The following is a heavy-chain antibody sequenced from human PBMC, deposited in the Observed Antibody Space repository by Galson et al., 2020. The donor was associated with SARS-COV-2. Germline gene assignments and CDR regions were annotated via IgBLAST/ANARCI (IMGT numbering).Heavy chain of an antibody. Sequence: GESLKISCKGSGYSFTSYWIGWVRQMPGKGLEWMGIIYPGDSDTRYSPSFQGQVTISADKSISTAYLQWSSLKASDTAMYYCARLSSGYSGYYYYGMDVWGQGTTVTVSS. CDR2: IYPGDSDT. CDR3: ARLSSGYSGYYYYGMDV. D-gene: IGHD3-22*01. CDR1: GYSFTSYW. V-gene: IGHV5-51*01. J-gene: IGHJ6*02.